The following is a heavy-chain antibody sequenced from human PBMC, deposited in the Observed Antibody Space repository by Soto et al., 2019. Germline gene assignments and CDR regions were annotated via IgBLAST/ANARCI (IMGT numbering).Heavy chain of an antibody. CDR2: ISPLNGNT. D-gene: IGHD3-3*01. CDR3: ARDFWSLLLVTGYPRPGGSGSKRRGYDI. V-gene: IGHV1-18*01. Sequence: QLHLVQSGAEVKKPGASVNVSCKTSGYIFTSYGINWVRQAPGQGLEWMGWISPLNGNTKFAQKFQGRVPMTTDTSTATVDMELRSLEPDDTAMYFCARDFWSLLLVTGYPRPGGSGSKRRGYDIWGQGTMVTVSS. CDR1: GYIFTSYG. J-gene: IGHJ3*02.